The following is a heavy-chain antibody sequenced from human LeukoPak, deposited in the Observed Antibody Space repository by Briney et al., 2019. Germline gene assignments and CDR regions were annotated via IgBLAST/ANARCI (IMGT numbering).Heavy chain of an antibody. CDR2: IHHRGLS. V-gene: IGHV4-31*11. CDR1: GGSITSGDYY. CDR3: ATKPNSLSYFGN. Sequence: SETLSLTCAVSGGSITSGDYYWSWIRRHPGKGLEWIGYIHHRGLSYYNPSLESRISLSIDTSQNQVSLKLSSVTAADTAVHYCATKPNSLSYFGNWGQGTLATVSS. J-gene: IGHJ4*02. D-gene: IGHD1-14*01.